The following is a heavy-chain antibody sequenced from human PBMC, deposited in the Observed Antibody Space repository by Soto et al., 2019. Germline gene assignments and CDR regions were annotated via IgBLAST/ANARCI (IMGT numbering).Heavy chain of an antibody. J-gene: IGHJ6*02. D-gene: IGHD5-12*01. CDR1: GYTFTSYG. CDR3: ARDRHAIVATDHYYYYGMDV. Sequence: GASVKVSCKASGYTFTSYGISWVRQAPGQGLEWMGWISAYNGNTNYAQKLQGRVTMTTDTSTSTAYMELRSLRSDDTAVYYCARDRHAIVATDHYYYYGMDVWGQGTTVTGLL. CDR2: ISAYNGNT. V-gene: IGHV1-18*04.